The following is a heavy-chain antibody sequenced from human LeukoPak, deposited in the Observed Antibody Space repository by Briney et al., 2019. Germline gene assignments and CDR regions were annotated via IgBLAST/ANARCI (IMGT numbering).Heavy chain of an antibody. CDR3: ARSFYDILIGYYQYFDY. J-gene: IGHJ4*02. CDR1: GLSVSSNY. D-gene: IGHD3-9*01. V-gene: IGHV3-66*01. Sequence: GGSLRLSCVASGLSVSSNYMSWVRQAPGKGLEWVSVICRDGSSYYAESVKGRFTISRDSSENTLYIQMNSLRAEDTAVYYCARSFYDILIGYYQYFDYWGQGTLVTVSS. CDR2: ICRDGSS.